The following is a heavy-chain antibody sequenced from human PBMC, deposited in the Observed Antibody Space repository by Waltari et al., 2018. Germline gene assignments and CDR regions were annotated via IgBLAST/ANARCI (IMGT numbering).Heavy chain of an antibody. J-gene: IGHJ4*02. CDR2: IWYDGRYE. V-gene: IGHV3-33*01. Sequence: QVQLVESGGAGVKPGRFLGLSCAVSGFDLRRYVMHWVRQAPGKGLEWVAVIWYDGRYEYYADSVKGRFTISRDNSKDTLYLQMNSLRAEDTAVYYCARDFASTYFFDYWGQGTLVTVSS. CDR3: ARDFASTYFFDY. CDR1: GFDLRRYV.